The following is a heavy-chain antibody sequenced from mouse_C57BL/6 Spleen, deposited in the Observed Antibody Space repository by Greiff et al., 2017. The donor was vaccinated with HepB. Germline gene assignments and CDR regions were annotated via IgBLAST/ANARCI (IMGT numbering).Heavy chain of an antibody. Sequence: VQVVESGPGLVAPSQSLSITCTVSGFSLTSYGVHWVRQPPGKGLEWLVVIWSDGSTTYNSALKSRLSISKDNSKSQVFLKMNSLQTDDTAMYYCARHRGDDYDDGAWFAYWGQGTLVTVSA. CDR3: ARHRGDDYDDGAWFAY. D-gene: IGHD2-4*01. CDR2: IWSDGST. CDR1: GFSLTSYG. J-gene: IGHJ3*01. V-gene: IGHV2-6-1*01.